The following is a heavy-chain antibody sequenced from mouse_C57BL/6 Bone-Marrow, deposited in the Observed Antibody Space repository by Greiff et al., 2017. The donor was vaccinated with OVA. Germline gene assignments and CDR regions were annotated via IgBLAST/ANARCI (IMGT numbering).Heavy chain of an antibody. CDR3: AISYYYGSSSAWFAY. CDR1: GYTFTSYW. V-gene: IGHV1-64*01. CDR2: IHPNSGST. Sequence: QVQLKQPGAELVKPGASVKLSCKASGYTFTSYWMHWVKQRPGQGLEWIGMIHPNSGSTNYYEKFKSKATLTVDKSSSTAYMQLSSLTSEDSAVYYCAISYYYGSSSAWFAYWGQGTLVTVSA. D-gene: IGHD1-1*01. J-gene: IGHJ3*01.